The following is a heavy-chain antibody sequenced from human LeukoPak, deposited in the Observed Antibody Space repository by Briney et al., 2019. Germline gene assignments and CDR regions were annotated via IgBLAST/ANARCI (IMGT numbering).Heavy chain of an antibody. V-gene: IGHV1-46*01. CDR1: GYTFTSYY. CDR3: ARDHGYDSNGYHNWFNP. Sequence: ASVKVSCKASGYTFTSYYMHWVRQAPGQGLEWMGIINPSGGSTSYAQKFQGRVTMTRDTSTSTVYMELSGLRSEDTAVYYCARDHGYDSNGYHNWFNPWGQGTLVTVSS. J-gene: IGHJ5*02. D-gene: IGHD3-22*01. CDR2: INPSGGST.